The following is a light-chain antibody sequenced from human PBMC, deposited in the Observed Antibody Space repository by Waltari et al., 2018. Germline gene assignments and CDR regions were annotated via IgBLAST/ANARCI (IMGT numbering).Light chain of an antibody. J-gene: IGKJ4*01. CDR2: AAS. CDR3: QESHSAPPGT. V-gene: IGKV1-39*01. CDR1: QSISNF. Sequence: DIQMTQSPSSLSASVGDRVTITCRANQSISNFLNWYQHKPGKAPRVLIYAASTLHSGVPSRFSGRGSWTDFTLTINSLHPEDFATYYCQESHSAPPGTFGGGTKVDI.